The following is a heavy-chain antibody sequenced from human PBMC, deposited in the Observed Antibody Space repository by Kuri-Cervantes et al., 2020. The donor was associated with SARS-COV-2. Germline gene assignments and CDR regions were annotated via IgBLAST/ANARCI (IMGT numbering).Heavy chain of an antibody. J-gene: IGHJ4*02. Sequence: GASLKISCAASGFTFSGHWIHWVRQAPGKGLVWVSRINPDGSYTNNADSVKGRFTLSRDNAKNMLFLQMNSLRAEDTAVYYCVRDGDHWNFDYWGQGTLVTVYS. CDR1: GFTFSGHW. V-gene: IGHV3-74*01. CDR3: VRDGDHWNFDY. CDR2: INPDGSYT. D-gene: IGHD1-1*01.